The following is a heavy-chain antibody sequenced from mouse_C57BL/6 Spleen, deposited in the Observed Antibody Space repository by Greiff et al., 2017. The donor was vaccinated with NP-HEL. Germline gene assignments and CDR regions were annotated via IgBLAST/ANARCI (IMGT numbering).Heavy chain of an antibody. CDR1: GYSITSGYY. V-gene: IGHV3-6*01. Sequence: ESGPGLVKPSQSLSLTCSVTGYSITSGYYWNWIRQFPGNKLEWMGYISYDGSNNYNPSLKNRISITRDTSKNQFFLKLNSVTTEDTATYYCARGELNWYFDVWGTGTTVTVSS. J-gene: IGHJ1*03. CDR2: ISYDGSN. CDR3: ARGELNWYFDV. D-gene: IGHD4-1*01.